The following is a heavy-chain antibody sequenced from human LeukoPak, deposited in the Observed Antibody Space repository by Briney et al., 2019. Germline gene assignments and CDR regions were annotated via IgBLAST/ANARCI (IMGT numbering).Heavy chain of an antibody. CDR1: GCTFTDFA. J-gene: IGHJ4*02. CDR3: AKDALGYHRPIDH. D-gene: IGHD3-22*01. CDR2: IGGGGSNT. Sequence: PGGSLRLSCAASGCTFTDFAMNWVRQAPGKGLEWVSGIGGGGSNTDYADSVKGRFTISRDNSKNTLTLQMSSLRADDTAVYFCAKDALGYHRPIDHWGQGILVTVSS. V-gene: IGHV3-23*01.